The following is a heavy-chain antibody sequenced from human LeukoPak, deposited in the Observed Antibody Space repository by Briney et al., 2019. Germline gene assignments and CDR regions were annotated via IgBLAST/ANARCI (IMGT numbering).Heavy chain of an antibody. V-gene: IGHV4-59*01. Sequence: PSETLSLTCTVSGGSISSYYWSWIRQPPGKGLEWIGYIYYSGSTNYNPSLKSRVTISVDTSKSQFSLKLSSVTAADTAVYYCARGGSMMVFSDAFDIWGQGTMVTVSS. CDR3: ARGGSMMVFSDAFDI. CDR1: GGSISSYY. D-gene: IGHD3-22*01. J-gene: IGHJ3*02. CDR2: IYYSGST.